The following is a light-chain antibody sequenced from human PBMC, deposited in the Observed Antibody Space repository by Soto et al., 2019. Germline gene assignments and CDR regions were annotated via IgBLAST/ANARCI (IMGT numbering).Light chain of an antibody. Sequence: DIQMTQSPSSLSASVGDRVTITCQASQDISNYLNWYQQKPGKAPMLLISDASNLETGVPSRFSGSRSGTDFTFTISSQQPEDIETYFCQQCDDLPLTFGGGTKVEI. CDR3: QQCDDLPLT. CDR2: DAS. J-gene: IGKJ4*01. V-gene: IGKV1-33*01. CDR1: QDISNY.